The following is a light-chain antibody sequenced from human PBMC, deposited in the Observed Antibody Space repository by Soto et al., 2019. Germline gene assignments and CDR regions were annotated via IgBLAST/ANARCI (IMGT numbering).Light chain of an antibody. Sequence: EIVLTQSPATLSLSPGERATLSCRASQSVTSFLAWYQQKPGQAPRLLIYDASNRATGIPARFSGRGSGTDFTLTISSLEPEDFAVYYCQQRINWPLTFGGGTTVEIK. CDR1: QSVTSF. V-gene: IGKV3-11*01. CDR3: QQRINWPLT. CDR2: DAS. J-gene: IGKJ4*01.